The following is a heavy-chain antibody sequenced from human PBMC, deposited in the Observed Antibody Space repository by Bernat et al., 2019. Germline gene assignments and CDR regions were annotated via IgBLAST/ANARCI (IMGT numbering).Heavy chain of an antibody. D-gene: IGHD2-15*01. CDR1: GFTFSSYG. Sequence: QVQLVESGGGVVQPGRSLRLSCAASGFTFSSYGMPWVRQAPGEGLEWVAVIWYDATNKYYAESVKGRFTISRDNSKSTLYLQVNSLRAEDTAVYYCARDKGYCSGVGCYSFGALDIWGQGTMVTVSS. CDR3: ARDKGYCSGVGCYSFGALDI. CDR2: IWYDATNK. V-gene: IGHV3-33*01. J-gene: IGHJ3*02.